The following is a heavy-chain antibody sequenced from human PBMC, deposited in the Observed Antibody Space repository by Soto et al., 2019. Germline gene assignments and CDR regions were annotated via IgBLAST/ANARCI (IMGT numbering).Heavy chain of an antibody. CDR1: GYTFTNYW. V-gene: IGHV5-51*01. CDR3: AASIFYYGMDV. Sequence: GESLKIACNGSGYTFTNYWIGWVRQMPGKGLEWMGIIYPGDSDTKYNPSFQGQVTISADKSITTTYLQWSSLKASDTAIYYCAASIFYYGMDVWGQGTTVTVSS. J-gene: IGHJ6*02. CDR2: IYPGDSDT.